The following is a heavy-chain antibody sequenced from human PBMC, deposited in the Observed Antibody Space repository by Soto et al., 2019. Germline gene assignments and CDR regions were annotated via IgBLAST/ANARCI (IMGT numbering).Heavy chain of an antibody. J-gene: IGHJ4*02. CDR2: INAYNGNT. CDR1: GYTFTSYG. D-gene: IGHD3-16*01. CDR3: ARDWFGVDY. Sequence: QVQLVQSGAEVKKPGASVKVSCKASGYTFTSYGISWVRQAPGQGLEWNGWINAYNGNTNYAQKLQGRVTMTTDTSTSKVYMELRSVRYDDTAVYYCARDWFGVDYWGQGTLVTVSS. V-gene: IGHV1-18*01.